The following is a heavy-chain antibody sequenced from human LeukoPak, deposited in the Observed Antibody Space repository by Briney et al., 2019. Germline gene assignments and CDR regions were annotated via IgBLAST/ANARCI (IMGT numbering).Heavy chain of an antibody. CDR1: GYSISSVYY. CDR3: ARGTTGYNWFDP. J-gene: IGHJ5*02. Sequence: SETLSLTCTVSGYSISSVYYWGWIRQPPGKGLEWIGSVYHSGSAYYNPSLKSRVTISVDTSKNQFSLNLSSVTAADTAVYYCARGTTGYNWFDPWGQGTLVTVSS. V-gene: IGHV4-38-2*02. CDR2: VYHSGSA. D-gene: IGHD4-11*01.